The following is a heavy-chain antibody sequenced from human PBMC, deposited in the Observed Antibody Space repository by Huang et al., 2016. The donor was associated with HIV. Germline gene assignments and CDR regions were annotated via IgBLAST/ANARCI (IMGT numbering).Heavy chain of an antibody. J-gene: IGHJ4*02. CDR1: GFTFSSYA. D-gene: IGHD6-13*01. CDR2: ITGRGSSS. Sequence: EVQLLESGGGLVQPGGSLRLSCAASGFTFSSYAMSWVRQAPGKGVVGVSRITGRGSSSYYADSVKGRCTISRDKSKNTLYLQMNSLRAEDTAIYYCAKADSGAAAGSLVDYWGQGTLVTVSS. V-gene: IGHV3-23*01. CDR3: AKADSGAAAGSLVDY.